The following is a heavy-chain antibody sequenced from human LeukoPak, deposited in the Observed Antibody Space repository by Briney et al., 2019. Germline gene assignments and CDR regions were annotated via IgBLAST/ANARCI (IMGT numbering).Heavy chain of an antibody. D-gene: IGHD5-24*01. CDR2: INHSGST. CDR3: ARDLRDGYNYHFFDY. J-gene: IGHJ4*02. CDR1: GGSFSGYY. Sequence: SETLSLTCAVYGGSFSGYYWSWIRQPPGKGLEWIGEINHSGSTNYNPSLKSRVTISVDTSKNQFSLKLSSVTAADTAVYYCARDLRDGYNYHFFDYWGQGTLVTVSS. V-gene: IGHV4-34*01.